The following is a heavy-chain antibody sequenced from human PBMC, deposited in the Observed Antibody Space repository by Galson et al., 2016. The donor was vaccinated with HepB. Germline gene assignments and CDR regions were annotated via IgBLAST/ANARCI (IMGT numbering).Heavy chain of an antibody. Sequence: SLRLSCAVTGFTVRSNYVGWVRHGPEKGLEWVAIVYAGGNTNYADSVKGRFTISRDESENAMSLQMSSLRGEDTAVYYCVTYCTGGSCKVGHWGQGTLVTVSS. J-gene: IGHJ4*02. D-gene: IGHD2-8*02. CDR1: GFTVRSNY. CDR2: VYAGGNT. CDR3: VTYCTGGSCKVGH. V-gene: IGHV3-53*01.